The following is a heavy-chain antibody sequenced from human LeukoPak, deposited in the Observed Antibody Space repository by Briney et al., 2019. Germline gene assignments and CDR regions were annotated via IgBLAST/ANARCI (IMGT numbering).Heavy chain of an antibody. D-gene: IGHD1-1*01. CDR2: ISSTSSYI. Sequence: PGGSLRLSCAASGFTFSSYSMNWVRQAPGKGVEWVSSISSTSSYIYHEDSVKGGFTISIDNAKNSLYLQMNSLRAEDTAVYYCARWGTGTNAFDIWGQGTMVTVSS. V-gene: IGHV3-21*01. CDR1: GFTFSSYS. CDR3: ARWGTGTNAFDI. J-gene: IGHJ3*02.